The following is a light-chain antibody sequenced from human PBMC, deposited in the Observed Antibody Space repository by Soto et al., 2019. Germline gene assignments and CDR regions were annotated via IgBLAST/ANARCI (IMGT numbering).Light chain of an antibody. Sequence: EIVMTQSPATLSVSPGERATLSCRASQSLSSNLAWYQQKPGQAPRLLIYGVSTRAAGIPDRFVGSGPGTDFTPTITRLEPKDSAMYYCQQYAYSPLNFGGGTKVDI. J-gene: IGKJ4*01. CDR3: QQYAYSPLN. V-gene: IGKV3D-15*01. CDR1: QSLSSN. CDR2: GVS.